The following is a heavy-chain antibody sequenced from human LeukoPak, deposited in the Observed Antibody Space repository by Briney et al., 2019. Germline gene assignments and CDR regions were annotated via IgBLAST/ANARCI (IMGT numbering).Heavy chain of an antibody. CDR3: ARYCSSTSCSIYNCFDP. V-gene: IGHV1-2*02. Sequence: ASVKVSCKASGYTFTGYYMHWVRQAPGQGHEWMGWINPNSGGTNYAQKFQGRVTMTRDTSISTAYMELSRLRSDGTAVYYCARYCSSTSCSIYNCFDPWGQGTLVTVSS. CDR1: GYTFTGYY. CDR2: INPNSGGT. J-gene: IGHJ5*02. D-gene: IGHD2-2*01.